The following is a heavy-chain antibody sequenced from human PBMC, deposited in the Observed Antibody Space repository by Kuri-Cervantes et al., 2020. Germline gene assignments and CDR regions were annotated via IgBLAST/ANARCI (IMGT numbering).Heavy chain of an antibody. CDR1: GFTFSSYD. D-gene: IGHD5-24*01. CDR2: IGTAGDT. CDR3: AKDGYNGALDY. V-gene: IGHV3-13*01. Sequence: GGSLRLSCAASGFTFSSYDMHWVRQATGKGLEWVSAIGTAGDTYYPGSVKGRFTISRDNSKNSLYLQMNSLRTEDTALYYCAKDGYNGALDYWGQGTLVTVSS. J-gene: IGHJ4*02.